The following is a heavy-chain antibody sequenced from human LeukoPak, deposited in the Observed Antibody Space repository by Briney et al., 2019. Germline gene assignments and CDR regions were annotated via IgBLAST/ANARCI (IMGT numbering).Heavy chain of an antibody. D-gene: IGHD3-22*01. V-gene: IGHV3-74*01. CDR3: ARYYYDSSRGAY. Sequence: GGSLRLSCAASGFTFSTYWMHWVRQAPGKGLVWVSRIKSDGSSTTYADSVKGRFTISRDNARNTLYLQMNSLRAEDTAVYYCARYYYDSSRGAYWGQGTLVTVSS. CDR2: IKSDGSST. J-gene: IGHJ4*02. CDR1: GFTFSTYW.